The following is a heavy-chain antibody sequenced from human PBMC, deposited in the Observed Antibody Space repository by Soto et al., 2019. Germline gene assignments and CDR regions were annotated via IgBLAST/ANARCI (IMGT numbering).Heavy chain of an antibody. D-gene: IGHD6-6*01. CDR3: ASPVNWSSSDDY. V-gene: IGHV4-34*01. CDR2: INHSGST. J-gene: IGHJ4*02. Sequence: SETLSLTCAVYGGSFSGYSWTWIRQPPGKGLEWIGEINHSGSTKYNPSLESRVTISLDTSKNHFSLKLSSVTAADTAVYYCASPVNWSSSDDYWGQGTLVTVSS. CDR1: GGSFSGYS.